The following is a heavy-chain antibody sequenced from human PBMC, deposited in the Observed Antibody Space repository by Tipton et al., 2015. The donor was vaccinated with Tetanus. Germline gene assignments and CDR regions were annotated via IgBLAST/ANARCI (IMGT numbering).Heavy chain of an antibody. CDR1: GGSMSNNY. J-gene: IGHJ3*01. CDR3: ARRSYSSSSRCFDAFDL. CDR2: IFHSGST. V-gene: IGHV4-59*01. D-gene: IGHD2-2*01. Sequence: TLSLTCTVSGGSMSNNYWSWIRQPPGKGLEWIAYIFHSGSTNYSPSLKSRVAISMDTSKNQISLKLSSVTAADTAVYYCARRSYSSSSRCFDAFDLWGQGTMVTVSS.